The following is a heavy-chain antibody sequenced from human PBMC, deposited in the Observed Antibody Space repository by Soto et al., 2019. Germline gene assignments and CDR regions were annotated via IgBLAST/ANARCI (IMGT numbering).Heavy chain of an antibody. CDR3: AKEAAAAGTVGDY. J-gene: IGHJ4*02. V-gene: IGHV1-3*04. CDR2: INTGNGKT. D-gene: IGHD6-13*01. Sequence: QVQLVQSGAEVEKPGASVKVSCKASGYAFTSYALHWVRQAPGQGLEWMGWINTGNGKTKYSQKFQGRVTITRDTSATTAYMELSSLRSEDTAVYYCAKEAAAAGTVGDYWGQGTLVTVSS. CDR1: GYAFTSYA.